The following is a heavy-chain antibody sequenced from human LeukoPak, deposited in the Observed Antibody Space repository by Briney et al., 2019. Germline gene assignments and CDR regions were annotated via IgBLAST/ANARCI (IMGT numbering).Heavy chain of an antibody. Sequence: SETLSLTCTVSGGSITSYYWSWIRQPPGKGLEWIGYIYYSGSTNYNPSLKSRVTISVDTSKNQFSLKLSSVTAADTAVYYCARVDWRGGPFDYWGQGTLVTVSS. CDR3: ARVDWRGGPFDY. CDR1: GGSITSYY. J-gene: IGHJ4*02. CDR2: IYYSGST. D-gene: IGHD2-15*01. V-gene: IGHV4-59*01.